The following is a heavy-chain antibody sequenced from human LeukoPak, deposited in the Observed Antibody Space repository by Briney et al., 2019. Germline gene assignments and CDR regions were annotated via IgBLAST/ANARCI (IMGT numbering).Heavy chain of an antibody. D-gene: IGHD4-17*01. CDR3: ARVDYDAYYYYYYGMDV. CDR1: GGSFSGYY. CDR2: IYYSGST. V-gene: IGHV4-59*01. Sequence: SETLSLTCAVYGGSFSGYYWSWIRQPPGKGLEWIGYIYYSGSTNYNPSLKSRVTISVDTSKNQFSLKLSSVTAADTAVYYCARVDYDAYYYYYYGMDVWGQGTTVTVSS. J-gene: IGHJ6*02.